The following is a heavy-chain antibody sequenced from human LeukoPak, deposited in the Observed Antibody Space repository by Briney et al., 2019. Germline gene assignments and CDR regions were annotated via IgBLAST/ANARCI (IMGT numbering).Heavy chain of an antibody. CDR1: GFTFSSYS. CDR2: ISSSSSYI. J-gene: IGHJ4*02. CDR3: ARDTGIVGATRVRFGY. D-gene: IGHD1-26*01. V-gene: IGHV3-21*01. Sequence: GGSLRLSCAASGFTFSSYSMNWVRQAPGKGLEWVSSISSSSSYIYYADSVKGRFTISRDNAKNSLYLQMNSLRAEDTAVYYCARDTGIVGATRVRFGYWGQGTLVTVSS.